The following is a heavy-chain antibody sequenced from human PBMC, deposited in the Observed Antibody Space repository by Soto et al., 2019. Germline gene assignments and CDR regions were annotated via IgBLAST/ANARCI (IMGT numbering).Heavy chain of an antibody. CDR3: ARERAAAGSNRFDP. Sequence: ASVKVSCKASGYTFTSYDINWVRQATGQGLEWMGWMNPNSGNTGYAQKFQGRVTMTRNTSISTAYMELSSLRSEDTAVYYCARERAAAGSNRFDPWGQETLVTVSS. V-gene: IGHV1-8*02. CDR1: GYTFTSYD. CDR2: MNPNSGNT. D-gene: IGHD6-13*01. J-gene: IGHJ5*02.